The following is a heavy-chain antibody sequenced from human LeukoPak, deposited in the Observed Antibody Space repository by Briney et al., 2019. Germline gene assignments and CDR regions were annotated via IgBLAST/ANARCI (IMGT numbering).Heavy chain of an antibody. CDR1: GFTFSGYA. CDR3: AKAYGSGYYYAYFDY. D-gene: IGHD3-10*01. Sequence: PGASLRLSCAASGFTFSGYAMNWVRQAPGKGLEWVSGVGGSGSSTYYADSVKGRCTISRDNSKNTLFLQMNSLRAEDTAMYYCAKAYGSGYYYAYFDYWAQGALVTVSS. J-gene: IGHJ4*02. CDR2: VGGSGSST. V-gene: IGHV3-23*01.